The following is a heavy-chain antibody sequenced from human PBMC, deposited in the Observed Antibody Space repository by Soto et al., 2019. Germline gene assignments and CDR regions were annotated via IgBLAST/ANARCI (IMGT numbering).Heavy chain of an antibody. CDR2: IKQDGSEK. V-gene: IGHV3-7*04. CDR3: ARALGYNYGTIFDY. D-gene: IGHD5-18*01. Sequence: GGSLRLSCAASGFTFSSYWMSWFRQAPGKGLEWVANIKQDGSEKYYVDSVKGRFTISRDNAKNSLYLQMNSLRAEDTAVYYCARALGYNYGTIFDYWGQGTLVTVSS. CDR1: GFTFSSYW. J-gene: IGHJ4*02.